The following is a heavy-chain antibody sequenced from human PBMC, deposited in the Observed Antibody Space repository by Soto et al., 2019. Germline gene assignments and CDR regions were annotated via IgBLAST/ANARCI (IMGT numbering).Heavy chain of an antibody. J-gene: IGHJ4*02. CDR3: AKAHQEYYDILTGYLRYFDY. V-gene: IGHV3-23*01. D-gene: IGHD3-9*01. CDR1: GFTFSSDA. Sequence: PGGSLILSCAASGFTFSSDAMSWVRQAPGKGLEWVSAISGSGGSTYYADSVKGRFTISRDNSKNTLYLQMNSLRAEDTAVYYCAKAHQEYYDILTGYLRYFDYWGQGTLVSVSS. CDR2: ISGSGGST.